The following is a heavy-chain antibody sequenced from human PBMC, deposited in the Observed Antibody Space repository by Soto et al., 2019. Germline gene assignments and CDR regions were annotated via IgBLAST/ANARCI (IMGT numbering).Heavy chain of an antibody. CDR1: GFIFTTYG. D-gene: IGHD2-21*02. Sequence: QVQLVESGGGVVQPGRSLRLSCAASGFIFTTYGLHWVRQAPGKGLEWVAVIWYDGSNQYYADSVKGRFTISRDNSKNILYLEMNSVRVEDTAVNYCVKDHCGGDCYSDPYFDYWGQGTLVTVSS. CDR3: VKDHCGGDCYSDPYFDY. CDR2: IWYDGSNQ. V-gene: IGHV3-33*06. J-gene: IGHJ4*02.